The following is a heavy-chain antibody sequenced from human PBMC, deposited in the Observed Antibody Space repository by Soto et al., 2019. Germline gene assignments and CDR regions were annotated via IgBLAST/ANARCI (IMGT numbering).Heavy chain of an antibody. V-gene: IGHV3-21*01. Sequence: EVQLTESGGGLVKPGGSLRLSCEGSGFNFRNFNMIWVRQAPGKGLEWVSSVSGSSSYIYYADSVKGRFTVSRDNANKLVCLQMNGLRPEDTAMYYCARDLRGHYGPWGQGTMVTVSS. CDR1: GFNFRNFN. J-gene: IGHJ3*01. CDR2: VSGSSSYI. D-gene: IGHD4-17*01. CDR3: ARDLRGHYGP.